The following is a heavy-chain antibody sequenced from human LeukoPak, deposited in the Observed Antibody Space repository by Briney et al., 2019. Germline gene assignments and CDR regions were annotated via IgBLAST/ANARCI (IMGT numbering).Heavy chain of an antibody. Sequence: PSQTLSLTCTVSGSSISSGDYYWSWIHQPPGKGLEWIGYIYYSGSTYYNPSLKSRVTISVDTSKNQFSLKLSSVTAADTAVYYCAREDTWERAFDIWGQGTMVTVSS. CDR3: AREDTWERAFDI. V-gene: IGHV4-30-4*08. D-gene: IGHD1-26*01. CDR1: GSSISSGDYY. J-gene: IGHJ3*02. CDR2: IYYSGST.